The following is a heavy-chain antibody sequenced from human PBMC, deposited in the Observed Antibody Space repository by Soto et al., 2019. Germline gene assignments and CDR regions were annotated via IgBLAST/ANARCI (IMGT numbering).Heavy chain of an antibody. CDR3: AADLYYDFWSGPGWFDP. Sequence: SVKVSCKASGFTFTSSAVQWVRQARGQRLEWIGWIVVGSGNTNHAQKFQERVTITRDMSTSTAYMELSSLRSEDTAVYYCAADLYYDFWSGPGWFDPWGQGTLVTVSS. V-gene: IGHV1-58*01. J-gene: IGHJ5*02. D-gene: IGHD3-3*01. CDR1: GFTFTSSA. CDR2: IVVGSGNT.